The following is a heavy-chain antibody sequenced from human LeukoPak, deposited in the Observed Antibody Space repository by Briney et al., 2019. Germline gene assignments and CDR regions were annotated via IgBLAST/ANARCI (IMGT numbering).Heavy chain of an antibody. CDR2: IYTSGST. V-gene: IGHV4-4*07. CDR3: AMGIAAAGIDY. Sequence: XSXIRXPXGKXLEWIGRIYTSGSTNYNPSLKSRVTMSVDTSKNQFSLKLSSVTAADTAVYYCAMGIAAAGIDYWGQGTLVTVSS. D-gene: IGHD6-13*01. J-gene: IGHJ4*02.